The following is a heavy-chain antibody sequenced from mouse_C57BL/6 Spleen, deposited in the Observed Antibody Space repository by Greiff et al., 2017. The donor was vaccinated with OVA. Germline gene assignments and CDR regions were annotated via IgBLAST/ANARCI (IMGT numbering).Heavy chain of an antibody. V-gene: IGHV1-53*01. J-gene: IGHJ3*01. CDR1: GYTFTSYW. CDR3: ARSGYDYDTGFFAY. CDR2: INPSNGGT. Sequence: VQLQQPGTELVKPGASVKLSCKASGYTFTSYWMHWVKQRPGQGLEWIGNINPSNGGTKYNEKFKSKATLTVDKSSSTAYMQLSSLTSEDPAVYYCARSGYDYDTGFFAYWGQGTLVTVSA. D-gene: IGHD2-4*01.